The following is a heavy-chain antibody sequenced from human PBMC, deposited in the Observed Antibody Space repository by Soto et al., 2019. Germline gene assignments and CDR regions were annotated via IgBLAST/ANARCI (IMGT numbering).Heavy chain of an antibody. CDR1: GGTFSSYA. CDR2: IIPIFGTA. CDR3: AVGEHDEGRFLWFGVGWFDP. Sequence: QVQLVQSGAEVKKPGSSVKVSCKASGGTFSSYAISWVRQAPGQGLEWMGGIIPIFGTAKYAQKFQGRVTITADESTSTAYMVLSSLRSEDTAVYYCAVGEHDEGRFLWFGVGWFDPWGQGTLVTVSS. V-gene: IGHV1-69*01. J-gene: IGHJ5*02. D-gene: IGHD3-10*01.